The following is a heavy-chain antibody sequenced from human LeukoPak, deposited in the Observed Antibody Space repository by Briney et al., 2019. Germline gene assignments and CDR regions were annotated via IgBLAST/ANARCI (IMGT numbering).Heavy chain of an antibody. CDR2: IKYDGYEE. D-gene: IGHD1-1*01. CDR1: GFTFSRYW. J-gene: IGHJ4*02. CDR3: KSGGAAPGSFDY. Sequence: GGSLRLSCAASGFTFSRYWMSWMRQAPGKWLEWVANIKYDGYEEYYVDSVKGRFTISRDNAKNSLYLQLNSLRVEDTAVYYCKSGGAAPGSFDYWGQGTLVTVSP. V-gene: IGHV3-7*01.